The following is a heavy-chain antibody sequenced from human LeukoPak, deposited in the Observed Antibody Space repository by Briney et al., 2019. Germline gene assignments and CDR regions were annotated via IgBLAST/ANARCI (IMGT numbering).Heavy chain of an antibody. V-gene: IGHV3-7*04. CDR1: GFTFSSHW. J-gene: IGHJ4*02. CDR2: LKEDGSEK. CDR3: ARGVYYFDY. Sequence: GGSLRLSCAASGFTFSSHWMTWVRQAPGKGLEWVANLKEDGSEKYYVDSVEGRFTISRDNAKNSLYLQMNSLRGDDTAVYYCARGVYYFDYWGQGTLVTVSS.